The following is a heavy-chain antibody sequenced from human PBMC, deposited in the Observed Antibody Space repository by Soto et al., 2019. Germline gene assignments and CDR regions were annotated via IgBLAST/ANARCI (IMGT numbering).Heavy chain of an antibody. CDR3: ARGYYSDTSGPFSDAFDV. CDR2: IKPDGSEK. Sequence: VQLVESGGGLVQPGKSLRLSCAASGFTFSSYWMNWVRQAPGKGLEWVANIKPDGSEKWYVDSVKGRFTISRDNAKRSXYLQMNSMRADDTAVYFCARGYYSDTSGPFSDAFDVWGQGTMVTVSS. D-gene: IGHD3-22*01. J-gene: IGHJ3*01. CDR1: GFTFSSYW. V-gene: IGHV3-7*04.